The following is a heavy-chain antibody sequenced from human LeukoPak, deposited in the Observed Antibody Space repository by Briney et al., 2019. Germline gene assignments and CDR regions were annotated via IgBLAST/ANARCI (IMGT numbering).Heavy chain of an antibody. J-gene: IGHJ6*02. CDR1: GGSISSSSYY. CDR2: IYYSGST. CDR3: ASYYYDSSGYLYGMDV. D-gene: IGHD3-22*01. V-gene: IGHV4-30-4*01. Sequence: SETLSLTCTVSGGSISSSSYYWSWIRQPPGKGLEWIGYIYYSGSTYYNPSLKSRVTISVDTSKNQFSLKLSSVTAADTAVYYCASYYYDSSGYLYGMDVWGQGTTVTVSS.